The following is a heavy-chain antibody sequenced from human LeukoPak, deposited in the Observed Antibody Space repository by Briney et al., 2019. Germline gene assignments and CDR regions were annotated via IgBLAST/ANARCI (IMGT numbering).Heavy chain of an antibody. V-gene: IGHV3-72*01. CDR1: GFTFSDHY. J-gene: IGHJ4*02. Sequence: GGSLILSCAASGFTFSDHYMDWVRQAPGKGLEWVGRTRNKANSYTTEYAASVKGRFTISRDDSKNSPYLQMNSLKTEDTAVYYCAREPSNYDFWSGYYMYPDYWGQGTLVTVSS. D-gene: IGHD3-3*01. CDR3: AREPSNYDFWSGYYMYPDY. CDR2: TRNKANSYTT.